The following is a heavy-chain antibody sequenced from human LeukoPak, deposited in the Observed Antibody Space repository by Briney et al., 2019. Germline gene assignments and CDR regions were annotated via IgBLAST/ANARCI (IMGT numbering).Heavy chain of an antibody. CDR2: IGADGSDK. D-gene: IGHD3-10*01. Sequence: GGSLRLSCAVSGFTFRNLAMHWVRQAPGKGLEWVAFIGADGSDKYYADSVKGRFTISRDNSKNTLYLQMNSLRAEDTAVYYCAKVSGFGELLRFDYWGQGTLVTVSS. V-gene: IGHV3-30*02. J-gene: IGHJ4*02. CDR1: GFTFRNLA. CDR3: AKVSGFGELLRFDY.